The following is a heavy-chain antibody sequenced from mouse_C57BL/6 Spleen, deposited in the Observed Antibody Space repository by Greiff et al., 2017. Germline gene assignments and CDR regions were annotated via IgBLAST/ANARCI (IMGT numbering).Heavy chain of an antibody. D-gene: IGHD1-1*02. CDR2: IDPANGNT. J-gene: IGHJ4*01. CDR1: GFNINNTY. Sequence: VQLQQSVAELVRPGASVKLSCTASGFNINNTYMHWVKQRPEQGLEWIGRIDPANGNTKYAPKFQGKATITADTSSNTAYLQLSSLTSEDTAIYYCAKRWLDYYAMDYWGQGTSVTVSS. CDR3: AKRWLDYYAMDY. V-gene: IGHV14-3*01.